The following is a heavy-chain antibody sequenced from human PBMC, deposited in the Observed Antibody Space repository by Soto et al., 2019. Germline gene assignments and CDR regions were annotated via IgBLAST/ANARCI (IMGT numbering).Heavy chain of an antibody. J-gene: IGHJ3*01. Sequence: EAQLLESGGDWAQPGGSLRLSCAASGFTFSSHGMSWVRQAPGKGRGWIAGLSRGGGPTYYADSVKGRFTISRDISKNTLDLIMNSLKVEDTALYYCAKDGQYRTDGFDVWGQGTMVTVSS. CDR1: GFTFSSHG. CDR2: LSRGGGPT. D-gene: IGHD6-6*01. CDR3: AKDGQYRTDGFDV. V-gene: IGHV3-23*01.